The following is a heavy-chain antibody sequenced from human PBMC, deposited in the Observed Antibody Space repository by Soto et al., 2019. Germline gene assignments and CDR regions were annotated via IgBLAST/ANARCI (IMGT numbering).Heavy chain of an antibody. CDR1: GFSFSSYA. D-gene: IGHD6-19*01. CDR3: ARRSRGWYFDY. V-gene: IGHV3-23*01. J-gene: IGHJ4*02. Sequence: EVQLLESGGGLVQPGGSLRLSCAASGFSFSSYAMNWVRQAPGKGLEWVSVISGSGDSTYYADSVKGRFTISRDNSKNTLYLQMISLRAEDTPVYYCARRSRGWYFDYWGQGTLVIVSS. CDR2: ISGSGDST.